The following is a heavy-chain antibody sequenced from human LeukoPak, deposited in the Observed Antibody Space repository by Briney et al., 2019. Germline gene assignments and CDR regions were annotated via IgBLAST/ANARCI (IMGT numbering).Heavy chain of an antibody. CDR2: IIPIFGTA. D-gene: IGHD2-2*03. CDR3: AKGGYCSSTSCLHYYYGMDV. V-gene: IGHV1-69*01. Sequence: SVKVSCKASGGTFSSYAISWVRQAPGQGLEWMGGIIPIFGTANYAQKFQGRVTITADESTSTAYTELSSLRSEDTAVYYCAKGGYCSSTSCLHYYYGMDVWGQGTTVTVSS. J-gene: IGHJ6*02. CDR1: GGTFSSYA.